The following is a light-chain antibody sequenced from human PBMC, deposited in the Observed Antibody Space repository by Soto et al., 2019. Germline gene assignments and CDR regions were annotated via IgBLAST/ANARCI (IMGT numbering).Light chain of an antibody. CDR1: QSFSSN. Sequence: EIVMTESAAAVSVSPGERATRSWRASQSFSSNLSWYQQKPGHAPSLPIHGPSTRATGIPASSTGRRSGTEFTPTTTSLHPADFPPHYCQQANSFPHTSAHGTRPEI. V-gene: IGKV3-15*01. CDR3: QQANSFPHT. CDR2: GPS. J-gene: IGKJ5*01.